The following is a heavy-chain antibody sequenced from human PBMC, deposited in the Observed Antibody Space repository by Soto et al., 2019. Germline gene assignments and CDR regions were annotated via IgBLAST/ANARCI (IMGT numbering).Heavy chain of an antibody. CDR3: ASGIGYSGCDQDDAFDI. Sequence: ASVKVSCKASGGTFSSYAISWVRQAPGQGLEWMGGIIPIFGTANYAQKFQGRVTITADESTSTAYMELSSLRSEDTAVYYCASGIGYSGCDQDDAFDIWGQGTMVTVSS. V-gene: IGHV1-69*13. CDR2: IIPIFGTA. CDR1: GGTFSSYA. D-gene: IGHD5-12*01. J-gene: IGHJ3*02.